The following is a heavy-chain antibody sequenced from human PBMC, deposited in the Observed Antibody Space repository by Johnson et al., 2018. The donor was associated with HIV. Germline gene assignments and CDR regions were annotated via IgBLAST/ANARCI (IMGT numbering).Heavy chain of an antibody. CDR3: ARVGIVAAGGWLTNYAFDI. J-gene: IGHJ3*02. CDR2: ISSSGSTV. D-gene: IGHD6-13*01. V-gene: IGHV3-11*01. CDR1: GFTFSDYY. Sequence: VQLVESGGGLVKPGGSLRLSCAASGFTFSDYYMSWIRQAPGKGLEWVSYISSSGSTVYYADSVKGRFTISRDNSKNTLDLQMNSLRADDTAVYYCARVGIVAAGGWLTNYAFDIWGQGTMVTVSS.